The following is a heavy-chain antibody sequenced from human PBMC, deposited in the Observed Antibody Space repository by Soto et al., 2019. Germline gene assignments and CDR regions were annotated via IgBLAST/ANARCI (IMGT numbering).Heavy chain of an antibody. J-gene: IGHJ4*02. CDR1: GFTFSSYG. CDR2: IWYDGSNK. V-gene: IGHV3-33*01. Sequence: VGSLRLSGAASGFTFSSYGMHWVRQAPGKGLEWVAVIWYDGSNKYYADSVKGRFTISRDNSKNTLYLQMNSLRAEDTAVYYCAREYYGYPLDYWGQGTLVTVSS. CDR3: AREYYGYPLDY. D-gene: IGHD3-10*01.